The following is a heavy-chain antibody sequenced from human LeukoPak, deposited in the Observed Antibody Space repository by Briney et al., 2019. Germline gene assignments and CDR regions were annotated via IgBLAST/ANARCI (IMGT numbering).Heavy chain of an antibody. CDR2: IKGDGSHT. V-gene: IGHV3-74*01. CDR3: SYDHFDY. Sequence: GGSLRLSCAASGFTSSSFYMEWVRQAPGKGLEWVSRIKGDGSHTTYADSVKGRFTISRDNPKNTLYLQMNYLRVEDTAVYYCSYDHFDYWSRGTLVAVSS. J-gene: IGHJ4*02. CDR1: GFTSSSFY. D-gene: IGHD2-21*01.